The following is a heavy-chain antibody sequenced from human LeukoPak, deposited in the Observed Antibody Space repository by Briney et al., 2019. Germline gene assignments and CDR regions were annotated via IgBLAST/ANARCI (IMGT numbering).Heavy chain of an antibody. D-gene: IGHD1-26*01. CDR2: IIPIFGTA. CDR3: ARESRERGYYYYYYMDV. Sequence: GASVKVSCKASGGTFSSYAISWVRQAPGQGLEWMGGIIPIFGTANYAQKFQGRVTITTDESTSTAYMELSSLRSEDTAVYYCARESRERGYYYYYYMDVWGEGTTVTVSS. CDR1: GGTFSSYA. J-gene: IGHJ6*03. V-gene: IGHV1-69*05.